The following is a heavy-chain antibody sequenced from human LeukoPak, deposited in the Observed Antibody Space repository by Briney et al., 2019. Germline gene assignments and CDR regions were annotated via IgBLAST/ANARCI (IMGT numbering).Heavy chain of an antibody. J-gene: IGHJ4*02. D-gene: IGHD6-19*01. CDR3: AKAPYSSGRIDY. CDR2: ISGSGGST. Sequence: GGSLRLSCAASGFTFSSYAMSWVRQAPGQGLEWVSAISGSGGSTYYADSVKGRFTISRDNSKNTLYLQMNSLRAGDTAVYYCAKAPYSSGRIDYWGQGTLVTVSS. V-gene: IGHV3-23*01. CDR1: GFTFSSYA.